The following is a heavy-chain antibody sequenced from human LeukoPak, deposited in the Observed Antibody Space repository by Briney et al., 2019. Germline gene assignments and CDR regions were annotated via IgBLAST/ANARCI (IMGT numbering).Heavy chain of an antibody. CDR3: ARGSRPYSKTPAFDL. J-gene: IGHJ2*01. CDR1: GFTFSSYT. V-gene: IGHV3-48*04. CDR2: IGTSSTTI. Sequence: PGGSLRLSCAASGFTFSSYTMNWVRQPPGKGLEWVSNIGTSSTTIYYADSVKGRSTVSRDNAKNSLYLQMNSLRAGDTAVYYCARGSRPYSKTPAFDLWGRGTLVTVSS. D-gene: IGHD2-15*01.